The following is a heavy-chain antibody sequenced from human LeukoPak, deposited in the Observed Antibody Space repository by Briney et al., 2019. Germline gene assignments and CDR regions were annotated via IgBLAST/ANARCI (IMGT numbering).Heavy chain of an antibody. CDR1: GYTFTSYG. CDR2: ISAYNGNT. CDR3: ARDGQWLRDYYYGMDV. D-gene: IGHD6-19*01. J-gene: IGHJ6*02. Sequence: ASVNVSCKASGYTFTSYGISWVRQAPGQGLEWMGWISAYNGNTNYAQKLQGRVTMTTDTSTSTAYMELRSLRSDDTAVYYCARDGQWLRDYYYGMDVWGQGTTVTVSS. V-gene: IGHV1-18*01.